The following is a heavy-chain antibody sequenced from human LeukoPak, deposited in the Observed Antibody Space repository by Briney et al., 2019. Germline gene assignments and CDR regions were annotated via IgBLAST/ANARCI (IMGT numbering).Heavy chain of an antibody. D-gene: IGHD3-10*01. CDR3: ARHGRWFGELYPFDY. CDR2: IDPSDSYT. Sequence: GESLKISCKGSGYSFTSYWISWVRQMPGKGLEWVGRIDPSDSYTNYSPSFQGHVTISADKSISTAYLQWSSLKASDTAMYYCARHGRWFGELYPFDYWGQGTLVTVYS. V-gene: IGHV5-10-1*01. J-gene: IGHJ4*02. CDR1: GYSFTSYW.